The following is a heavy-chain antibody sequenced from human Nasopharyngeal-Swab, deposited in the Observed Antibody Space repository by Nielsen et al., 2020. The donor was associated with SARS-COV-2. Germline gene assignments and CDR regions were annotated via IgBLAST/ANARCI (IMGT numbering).Heavy chain of an antibody. D-gene: IGHD2-15*01. CDR1: GYSFTSYW. J-gene: IGHJ6*02. CDR3: ARQGREGCSGGSCYYYGMDV. V-gene: IGHV5-51*01. CDR2: IYPGDSDT. Sequence: KVSCKGSGYSFTSYWICWVRQMPGKGLEWMGIIYPGDSDTRYSPSFQGQVTISADKSISTAYLQWSSLKASDTAMYYCARQGREGCSGGSCYYYGMDVWGQGTTVTVSS.